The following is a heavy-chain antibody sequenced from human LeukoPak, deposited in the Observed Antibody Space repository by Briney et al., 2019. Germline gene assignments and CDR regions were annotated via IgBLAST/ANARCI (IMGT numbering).Heavy chain of an antibody. J-gene: IGHJ4*02. V-gene: IGHV3-64*01. Sequence: RSGGSLRLSCAASGFTFSSYAMHWVRQTPGKGLEYVSAISTNGGGTYYANSVKGRFTISRDNSKNTLYLQMGSLRAEDMAVYFCARYCNGVTCYSGYDYWGQETLVTVSS. CDR3: ARYCNGVTCYSGYDY. CDR2: ISTNGGGT. CDR1: GFTFSSYA. D-gene: IGHD2-15*01.